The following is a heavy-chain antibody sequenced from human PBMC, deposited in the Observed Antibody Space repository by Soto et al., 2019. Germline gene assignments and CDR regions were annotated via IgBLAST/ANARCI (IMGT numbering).Heavy chain of an antibody. V-gene: IGHV1-69*13. J-gene: IGHJ4*02. Sequence: SVKVSCKASGGTFSSYAISWVRQAPGQGLEWMGGIIPIFGTANYAQKFQGRVTITADESTSTAYMELSSLRSEDTAVYYCALDILTGYAFDFWGQGTLVTVSS. CDR1: GGTFSSYA. D-gene: IGHD3-9*01. CDR3: ALDILTGYAFDF. CDR2: IIPIFGTA.